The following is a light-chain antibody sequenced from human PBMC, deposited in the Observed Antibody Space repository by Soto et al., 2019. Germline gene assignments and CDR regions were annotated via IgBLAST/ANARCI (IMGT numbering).Light chain of an antibody. CDR3: QQYDTYWT. CDR2: MAS. J-gene: IGKJ1*01. V-gene: IGKV1-5*03. Sequence: DIQMTQSPSTLSASVGDRVTITCRASQSISTLLAWYQQKPGKAPRLLIYMASTLESGVPSRFSGSGSGTEFTLTISSLQPDDFATYYCQQYDTYWTFGQGTKVEVK. CDR1: QSISTL.